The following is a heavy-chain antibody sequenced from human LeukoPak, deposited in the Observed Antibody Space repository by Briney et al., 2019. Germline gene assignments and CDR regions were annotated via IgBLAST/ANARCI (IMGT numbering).Heavy chain of an antibody. D-gene: IGHD4-17*01. CDR2: ISSSGSTI. Sequence: GGSLRLSCAASGFTFSDYYMSWIRQAPGKGLEWVSYISSSGSTIYYADSVKGRFTISRDNAKNSLYLQMNSLRAEDTALYYCAKGTTVTPYYYGMDVWGQGTTVTVSS. CDR3: AKGTTVTPYYYGMDV. V-gene: IGHV3-11*01. CDR1: GFTFSDYY. J-gene: IGHJ6*02.